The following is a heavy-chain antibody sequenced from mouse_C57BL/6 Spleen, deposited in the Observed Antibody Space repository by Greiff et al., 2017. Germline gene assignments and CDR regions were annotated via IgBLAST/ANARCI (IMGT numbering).Heavy chain of an antibody. CDR3: ARHEGLRRTEYAMDY. Sequence: EVMLVESGGDLVKPGGSLKLSCAASGFTFSSYGMSWVRQTPDKRLAWVATISSGGSYTYYPDSVKGRFTISRDNAKNTLYLQMSSLKSEDTAMYYCARHEGLRRTEYAMDYWGQGTSVTVSS. J-gene: IGHJ4*01. CDR2: ISSGGSYT. D-gene: IGHD2-2*01. CDR1: GFTFSSYG. V-gene: IGHV5-6*01.